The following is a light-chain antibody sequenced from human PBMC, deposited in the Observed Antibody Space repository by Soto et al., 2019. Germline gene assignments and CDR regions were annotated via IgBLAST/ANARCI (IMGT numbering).Light chain of an antibody. CDR1: TSNIGAPYD. V-gene: IGLV1-40*01. J-gene: IGLJ1*01. Sequence: QSVLTQPPSVSGAPGQRVSISCTGSTSNIGAPYDVHWYQHLPGAAPKLLIYGDNNRPSGVPDRFSGSKSGTSASLAITSLQAEDEADYYCQSYDISLHNYVFGSGIKVTVL. CDR3: QSYDISLHNYV. CDR2: GDN.